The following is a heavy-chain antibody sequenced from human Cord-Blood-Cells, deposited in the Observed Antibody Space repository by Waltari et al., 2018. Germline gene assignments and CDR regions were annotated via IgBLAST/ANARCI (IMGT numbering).Heavy chain of an antibody. CDR1: GGSISSSSYY. CDR3: ARLTYYYGSGSYYKGLFDY. V-gene: IGHV4-39*01. J-gene: IGHJ4*02. D-gene: IGHD3-10*01. Sequence: QLQLQESGPGLVKPSETLSLTCTVSGGSISSSSYYWGWIRQPPGKGLEWIGSIYYSGSTDDHPARKSRVTIAVDTSKNQFSLKLSSVTAADTAVYYCARLTYYYGSGSYYKGLFDYWGQGTLVTVSS. CDR2: IYYSGST.